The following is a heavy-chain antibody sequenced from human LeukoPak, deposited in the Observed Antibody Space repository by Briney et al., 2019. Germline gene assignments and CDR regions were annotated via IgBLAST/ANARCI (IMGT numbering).Heavy chain of an antibody. CDR3: ARAPSRSGSYYPYFDY. CDR2: IYYSGST. CDR1: GGSISSGDYY. Sequence: SETPSLTCTVSGGSISSGDYYWSWIRQPPGKGLEWIGYIYYSGSTYYNPSLKSRVTISVDTSKNQFSLKLSSVTAADTAVYYCARAPSRSGSYYPYFDYWGQGTLVTVSS. V-gene: IGHV4-30-4*01. D-gene: IGHD3-10*01. J-gene: IGHJ4*02.